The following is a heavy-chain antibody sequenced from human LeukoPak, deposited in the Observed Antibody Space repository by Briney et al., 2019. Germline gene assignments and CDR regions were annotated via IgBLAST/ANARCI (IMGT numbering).Heavy chain of an antibody. V-gene: IGHV1-18*04. Sequence: HWASVKVSCKASGYTFTGYYMHWVRQAPGQGLEWMGWISAYNGNTNYAQKLQGRVTMTTDTSTSTAYMELRSLRSDDTAVYYCAYGSGSYPSNWFDPWGQGTLVTVSS. CDR3: AYGSGSYPSNWFDP. CDR1: GYTFTGYY. J-gene: IGHJ5*02. D-gene: IGHD3-10*01. CDR2: ISAYNGNT.